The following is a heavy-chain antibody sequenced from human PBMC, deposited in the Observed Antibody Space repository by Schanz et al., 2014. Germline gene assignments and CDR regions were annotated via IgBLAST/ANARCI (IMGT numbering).Heavy chain of an antibody. J-gene: IGHJ4*02. CDR1: GRTFSSFG. V-gene: IGHV1-69*04. Sequence: VQLVQSGAEVKKPGSSVKVSCKASGRTFSSFGINWVRQAPGQGLEWMGRIIPSLGLAKYEQKFQDKVTITADTSTTTAYMELSGLRSEDTAVYYCARDRLECGAECYSVEVFEIWGQGTLVIVSS. CDR3: ARDRLECGAECYSVEVFEI. D-gene: IGHD2-21*01. CDR2: IIPSLGLA.